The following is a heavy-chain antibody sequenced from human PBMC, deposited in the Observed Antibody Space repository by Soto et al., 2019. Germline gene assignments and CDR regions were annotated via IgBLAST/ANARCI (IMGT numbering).Heavy chain of an antibody. CDR3: ARVITIFGVVIISWFDP. D-gene: IGHD3-3*01. CDR2: IYHSGST. J-gene: IGHJ5*02. V-gene: IGHV4-38-2*01. CDR1: GYSISSGYY. Sequence: PSETLSLTCAVSGYSISSGYYWGFIRQPPGKGLEWIGSIYHSGSTYYNPSLKSRVTISVDTSKNQFSLKLSSVTAADTAVYYCARVITIFGVVIISWFDPWGQGTLVTVSS.